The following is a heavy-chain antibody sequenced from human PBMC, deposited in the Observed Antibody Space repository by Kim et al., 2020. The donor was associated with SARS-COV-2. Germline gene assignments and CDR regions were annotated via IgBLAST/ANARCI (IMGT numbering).Heavy chain of an antibody. CDR2: ISAYNGNT. Sequence: ASVKVSCKASGYTFTSYGISWVRQAPGQGLEWMGWISAYNGNTNYAQKLQGRVTMTTDTSTSTAYMELRSLRSDDTAVYYCARVYCSSTSCYMNYYYGMDVWGQGTTVTVSS. CDR3: ARVYCSSTSCYMNYYYGMDV. V-gene: IGHV1-18*04. CDR1: GYTFTSYG. J-gene: IGHJ6*02. D-gene: IGHD2-2*02.